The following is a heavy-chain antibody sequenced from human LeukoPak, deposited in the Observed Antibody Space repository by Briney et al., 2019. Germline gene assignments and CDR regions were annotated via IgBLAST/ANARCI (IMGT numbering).Heavy chain of an antibody. CDR2: INPNSGGT. D-gene: IGHD5-12*01. V-gene: IGHV1-2*02. J-gene: IGHJ4*02. CDR1: GYTFTGYY. Sequence: APVQVSCKASGYTFTGYYMHWVRQAPGQGLEWMGWINPNSGGTNYAQKFQGRVTMTRDTSTSTVYMELSSLRSEDTAVYYCARSRSGYDPFDYWGQGTLVTVSP. CDR3: ARSRSGYDPFDY.